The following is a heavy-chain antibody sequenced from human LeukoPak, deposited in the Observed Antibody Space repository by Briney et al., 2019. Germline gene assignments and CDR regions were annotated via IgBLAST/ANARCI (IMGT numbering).Heavy chain of an antibody. Sequence: ASVKVSCKASGYTFTSYDINWVQQATGQGLEWMGWMNPNSGNTGYAQKFQGRVTMTRNTSISTAYMELSSLRSEDTAVYYCARVRMDSSGYYSEDYFDYWGQGTLVTVSS. CDR2: MNPNSGNT. D-gene: IGHD3-22*01. CDR1: GYTFTSYD. V-gene: IGHV1-8*01. J-gene: IGHJ4*02. CDR3: ARVRMDSSGYYSEDYFDY.